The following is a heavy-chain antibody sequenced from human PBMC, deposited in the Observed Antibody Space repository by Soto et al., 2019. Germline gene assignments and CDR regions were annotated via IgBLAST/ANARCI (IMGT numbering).Heavy chain of an antibody. Sequence: QVQLVQSGAEVKKPGSSVKVSCKASGGTFSSYTFSWVRQAPGQGLEWMGRIVPILGIGNYAQKFQGSVTITADKSTSXAYMELSSLRSEDTAVYYCAREIAVAGKTSDVFDIWGQGTMVTVSS. V-gene: IGHV1-69*02. D-gene: IGHD6-19*01. J-gene: IGHJ3*02. CDR2: IVPILGIG. CDR1: GGTFSSYT. CDR3: AREIAVAGKTSDVFDI.